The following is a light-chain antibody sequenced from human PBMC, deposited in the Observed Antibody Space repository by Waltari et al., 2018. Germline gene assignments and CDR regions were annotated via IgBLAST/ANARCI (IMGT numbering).Light chain of an antibody. J-gene: IGLJ3*02. CDR2: EVS. CDR3: SSHAGSNPLV. CDR1: SSDVGGYNY. V-gene: IGLV2-8*01. Sequence: QSALTQPPSASGSPGQSVPISCTGPSSDVGGYNYASWYQQYPGKAPKLMIYEVSSRPSGVPDRFSGPKSGNTASLTVSGLQAEDEADYFCSSHAGSNPLVFGGGTKLTVL.